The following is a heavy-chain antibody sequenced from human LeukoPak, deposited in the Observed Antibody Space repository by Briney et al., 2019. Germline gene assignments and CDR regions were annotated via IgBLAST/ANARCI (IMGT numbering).Heavy chain of an antibody. CDR2: IDTAKGNT. CDR1: GYTFTSYA. J-gene: IGHJ6*02. Sequence: ASVKVSCKASGYTFTSYAMHWVRQAPGQGLEWMGWIDTAKGNTKYSQKLQGRVTMTTDTSTSTAYMELRSLRSDDTAVYYCARESCSSTSCYAASYYYYYYGMDVWGQGTTVTVSS. V-gene: IGHV1-3*04. CDR3: ARESCSSTSCYAASYYYYYYGMDV. D-gene: IGHD2-2*01.